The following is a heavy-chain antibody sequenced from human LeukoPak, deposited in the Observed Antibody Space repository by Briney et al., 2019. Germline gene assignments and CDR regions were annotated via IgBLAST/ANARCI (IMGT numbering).Heavy chain of an antibody. CDR1: GFIFSNAW. CDR2: IKSKTDGGTT. CDR3: LCEIDFDY. Sequence: PGGSLRLSCAASGFIFSNAWMSWVRQAPGKGLEWVGRIKSKTDGGTTDYAAPVKGRFIISRDDSKNTLDLQMNSLKTDDTAVYYCLCEIDFDYWGQGTLVTVSP. V-gene: IGHV3-15*01. J-gene: IGHJ4*02. D-gene: IGHD2-21*01.